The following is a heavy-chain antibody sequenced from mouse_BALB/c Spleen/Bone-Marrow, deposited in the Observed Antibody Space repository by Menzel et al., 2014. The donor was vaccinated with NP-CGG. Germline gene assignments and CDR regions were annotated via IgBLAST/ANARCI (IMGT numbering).Heavy chain of an antibody. CDR1: GFTFSSYA. CDR2: ISSGGNYT. J-gene: IGHJ4*01. CDR3: VRAYGSSYAMDY. Sequence: EVNLVESGGGLGKPGGSLQLSCAASGFTFSSYAMSWVRQSPEKRLEWVVEISSGGNYTHYPDTVTNRFTISRDNAKNILYLEMSSLRSDDTAMYYCVRAYGSSYAMDYWGQGTSVTVSS. D-gene: IGHD1-1*01. V-gene: IGHV5-9-4*01.